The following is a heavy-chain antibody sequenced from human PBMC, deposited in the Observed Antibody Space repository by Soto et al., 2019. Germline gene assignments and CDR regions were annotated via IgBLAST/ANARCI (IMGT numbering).Heavy chain of an antibody. V-gene: IGHV3-30*18. D-gene: IGHD3-10*01. CDR1: GFTFSSYG. J-gene: IGHJ4*02. Sequence: PGGSLRLSCAASGFTFSSYGMHWVRQAPGKGLEWVAVISYDGSNKYYADSVKGRFTISRDNSKNTLYLQMNSLRAEDTAVYYCAKDPWGGDDYYFDYWGQGTLVTVSS. CDR2: ISYDGSNK. CDR3: AKDPWGGDDYYFDY.